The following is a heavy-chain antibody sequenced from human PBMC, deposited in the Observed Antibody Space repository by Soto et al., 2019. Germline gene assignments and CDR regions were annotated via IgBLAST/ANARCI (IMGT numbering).Heavy chain of an antibody. J-gene: IGHJ6*02. CDR3: TTDLTVTTVYYYYGMDV. Sequence: PGGSLRLSCAASGFTFSNAWMNWVRQAPGKGLEWVGRIKSKTDGGTTDYAAPVKGRFTISRDDSKNTLYLQMNSLKTEDTAVYYCTTDLTVTTVYYYYGMDVWGQGTTVTVSS. CDR1: GFTFSNAW. D-gene: IGHD4-4*01. CDR2: IKSKTDGGTT. V-gene: IGHV3-15*07.